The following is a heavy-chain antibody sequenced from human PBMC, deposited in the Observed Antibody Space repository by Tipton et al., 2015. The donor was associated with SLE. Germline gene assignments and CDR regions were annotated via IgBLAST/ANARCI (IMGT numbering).Heavy chain of an antibody. CDR3: ARDSNNWNYGYFDY. D-gene: IGHD1-7*01. Sequence: TLSLTCTVSGYSISIGHYWGWIRQPPGEGLEWIATIFHTGTTYYNPSLKSRVTISVDTSKSQFSLRLSSVTATDTAVYYCARDSNNWNYGYFDYWGQGILVTVSS. V-gene: IGHV4-38-2*02. J-gene: IGHJ4*02. CDR2: IFHTGTT. CDR1: GYSISIGHY.